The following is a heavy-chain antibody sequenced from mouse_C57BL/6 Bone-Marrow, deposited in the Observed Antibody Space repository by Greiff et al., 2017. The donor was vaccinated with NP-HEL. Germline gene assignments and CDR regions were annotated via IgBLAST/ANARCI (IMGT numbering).Heavy chain of an antibody. CDR2: ISDGGSYT. CDR3: ARDTD. CDR1: GFTFSSYA. Sequence: EVQLVESGGGLVKPGRSLKLSCAASGFTFSSYAMSWVRQTPEKRLEWVATISDGGSYTYYPDNVKGSFTISRDNAKNNLYLQMSHLKSEDTAMYYCARDTDWGQGTTLTVSS. V-gene: IGHV5-4*01. D-gene: IGHD1-1*01. J-gene: IGHJ2*01.